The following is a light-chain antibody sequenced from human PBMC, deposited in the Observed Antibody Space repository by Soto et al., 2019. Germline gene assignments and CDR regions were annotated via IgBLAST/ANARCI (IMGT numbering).Light chain of an antibody. J-gene: IGLJ2*01. CDR3: LLYYGGVRV. V-gene: IGLV7-43*01. Sequence: QTVVTQEPSLTVSPGGTVTLTCASSTGAVTSTFYPNWFQQKPGQPPRSLIYSTSNKHPWTPARFSGSLLGVKAALTLSGVQPEDEADYYCLLYYGGVRVFGGGTKLTVL. CDR1: TGAVTSTFY. CDR2: STS.